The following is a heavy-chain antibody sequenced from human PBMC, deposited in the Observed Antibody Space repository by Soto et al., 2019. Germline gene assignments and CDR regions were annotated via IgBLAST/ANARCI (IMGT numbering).Heavy chain of an antibody. J-gene: IGHJ4*02. V-gene: IGHV3-7*03. CDR3: ARGPRRITMIVVVIIGSFHX. Sequence: PGGSLRLSCAASGFTFSSYWMSWVRQAPGKGLEWVSNIKKDGSEKYYVDSVKGRFTISIDNAKNPLYLQMNSLRAEDTAVYYCARGPRRITMIVVVIIGSFHXWGQATLVTVSX. CDR2: IKKDGSEK. CDR1: GFTFSSYW. D-gene: IGHD3-22*01.